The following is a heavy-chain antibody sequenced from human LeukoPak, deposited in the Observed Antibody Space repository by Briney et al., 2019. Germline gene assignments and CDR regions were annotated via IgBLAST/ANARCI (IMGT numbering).Heavy chain of an antibody. D-gene: IGHD6-19*01. CDR2: IISVGSST. CDR3: AREPHSSGNY. J-gene: IGHJ4*02. V-gene: IGHV3-74*01. CDR1: GFTFSSYW. Sequence: GGSLRLSCAASGFTFSSYWMHWVRQAPGKGLVWVARIISVGSSTSYADSVKGRFTISRDNAKNTLYLQMNSLRADDTAVYYCAREPHSSGNYWGQGTLVTVSS.